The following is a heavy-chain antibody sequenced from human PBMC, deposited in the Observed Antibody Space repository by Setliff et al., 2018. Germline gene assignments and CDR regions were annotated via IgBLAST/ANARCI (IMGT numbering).Heavy chain of an antibody. D-gene: IGHD5-12*01. V-gene: IGHV4-38-2*01. Sequence: SETLSLTCAVSGYSISSGFSWVWIRQSPGKGLEWIGRILFSGDTYYNPTLNSRVTMSVDTSKNQFSLMLTSVTAADTAVYFCARVGGLLVATMPFDYWGPGTLVTVSS. CDR1: GYSISSGFS. CDR3: ARVGGLLVATMPFDY. J-gene: IGHJ4*02. CDR2: ILFSGDT.